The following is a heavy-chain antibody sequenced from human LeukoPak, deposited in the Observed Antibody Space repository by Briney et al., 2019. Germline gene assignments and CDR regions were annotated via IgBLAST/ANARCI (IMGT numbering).Heavy chain of an antibody. V-gene: IGHV3-11*01. CDR2: ISSRASTT. J-gene: IGHJ4*02. Sequence: GGSQRLSCAASGFTLSDYYMSWIRQAPGQGLEWVSYISSRASTTYYADSVKGRFTISRDNANNSMYLQMNSLRTEDTAVYYCATGKRQLDYWGQGTLVTVPS. D-gene: IGHD6-13*01. CDR1: GFTLSDYY. CDR3: ATGKRQLDY.